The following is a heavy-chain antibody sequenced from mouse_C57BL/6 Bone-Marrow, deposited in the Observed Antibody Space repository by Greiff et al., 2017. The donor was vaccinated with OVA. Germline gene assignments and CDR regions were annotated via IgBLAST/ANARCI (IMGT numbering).Heavy chain of an antibody. CDR1: GYTFTDYN. Sequence: VQLQQSGPELVKPGASVKMSCKASGYTFTDYNMHWVKQSHGKSLEWIGYINPNNGGTSYNQKFKGKATLTVNKSSSTAYMELRSLTSEDSAVYYCARWPYGSSWYFDVWGTGTTVTVSS. CDR2: INPNNGGT. CDR3: ARWPYGSSWYFDV. D-gene: IGHD1-1*01. J-gene: IGHJ1*03. V-gene: IGHV1-22*01.